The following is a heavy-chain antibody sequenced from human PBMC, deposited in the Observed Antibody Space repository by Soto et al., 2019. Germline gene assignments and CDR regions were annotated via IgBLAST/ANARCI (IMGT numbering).Heavy chain of an antibody. CDR2: IYYSGST. CDR3: ARKRAYYDYVWGSYRSRTFDY. J-gene: IGHJ4*02. V-gene: IGHV4-39*01. D-gene: IGHD3-16*02. CDR1: GGSISSSSYY. Sequence: SETLSLTCTVCGGSISSSSYYWGWIRQPPXKGLEWIGSIYYSGSTYYNPSLKSRVTISVDTSKNQFSLKPSSVTAADTAVYYCARKRAYYDYVWGSYRSRTFDYWGQGTLVTVSS.